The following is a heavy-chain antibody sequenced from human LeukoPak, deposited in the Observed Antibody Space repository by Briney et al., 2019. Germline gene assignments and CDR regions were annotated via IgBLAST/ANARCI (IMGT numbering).Heavy chain of an antibody. CDR1: GFSFSTYS. Sequence: PGGSLRLSCAASGFSFSTYSVSWFRQAPGRGLEWVSYISGSSSTIYYADSVKGRFTISRDNAKSTLYLQMNSLRAEDTAVYYCARGGPIDYWGQGTLVTVSS. V-gene: IGHV3-48*04. J-gene: IGHJ4*02. CDR2: ISGSSSTI. CDR3: ARGGPIDY.